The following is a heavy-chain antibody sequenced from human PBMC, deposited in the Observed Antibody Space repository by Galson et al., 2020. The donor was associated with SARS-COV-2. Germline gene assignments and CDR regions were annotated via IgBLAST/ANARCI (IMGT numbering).Heavy chain of an antibody. CDR1: GFTFSSYG. V-gene: IGHV3-30*18. J-gene: IGHJ6*02. CDR3: AKDTIRAAYCGGDCYYGMDV. Sequence: GGSLRLSCAASGFTFSSYGMHWVRQAPGKGLEWVAVISYDGSNKYYADSVKGRFTISRDNSKNTLYLQMNSLRAEDTAVYYCAKDTIRAAYCGGDCYYGMDVWGQGTTVTVSS. CDR2: ISYDGSNK. D-gene: IGHD2-21*01.